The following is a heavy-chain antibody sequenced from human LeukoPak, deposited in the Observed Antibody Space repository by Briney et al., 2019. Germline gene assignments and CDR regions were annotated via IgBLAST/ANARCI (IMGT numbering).Heavy chain of an antibody. CDR2: ISAYNGNT. D-gene: IGHD5-18*01. V-gene: IGHV1-18*01. CDR1: GYTFTSYG. J-gene: IGHJ4*02. Sequence: GASVTVSYKASGYTFTSYGISWVRQAPGQGLEWLGWISAYNGNTNYAQKLQGRVTMTTDTSTSTAYMELRSLRSDDTAVYYCARNRRGYSYGPVDYWGQGTLVTVSS. CDR3: ARNRRGYSYGPVDY.